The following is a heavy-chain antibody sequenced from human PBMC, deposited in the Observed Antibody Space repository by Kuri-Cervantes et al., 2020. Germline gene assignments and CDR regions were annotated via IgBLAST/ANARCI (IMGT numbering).Heavy chain of an antibody. CDR2: ISSNGSTI. D-gene: IGHD3-10*01. J-gene: IGHJ4*02. V-gene: IGHV3-48*03. Sequence: GGSLRLSCAASGFTFSSYEMNWVRQAPGKGLEWVSYISSNGSTIYYADSVKGRFTISRDNAKNSLYLQMNSLSAEDTAVYYCARSSVWGSGSADYWGQGTLVTVSS. CDR1: GFTFSSYE. CDR3: ARSSVWGSGSADY.